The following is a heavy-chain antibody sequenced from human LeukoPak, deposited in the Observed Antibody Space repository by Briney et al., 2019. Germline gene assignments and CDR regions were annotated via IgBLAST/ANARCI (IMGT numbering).Heavy chain of an antibody. Sequence: ASVKVSCKASGYTFTSYYMHWVRQAPGQGLEWMGIINPSGGSTSYAQKFQGRVTMTRDTSTSTVYMELSSLRSEDTAVYYCARDNHVGSSSYPPHYYYYGMDVWGQGTLVTVSS. CDR1: GYTFTSYY. D-gene: IGHD6-13*01. CDR2: INPSGGST. V-gene: IGHV1-46*01. J-gene: IGHJ6*02. CDR3: ARDNHVGSSSYPPHYYYYGMDV.